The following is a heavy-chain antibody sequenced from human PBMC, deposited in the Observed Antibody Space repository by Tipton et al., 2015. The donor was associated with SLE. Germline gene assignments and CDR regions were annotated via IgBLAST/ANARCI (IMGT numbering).Heavy chain of an antibody. CDR1: GGSISSYY. CDR3: ARALGDGWLPTEYYYMDV. J-gene: IGHJ6*03. V-gene: IGHV4-59*08. Sequence: TLSLTCTVSGGSISSYYWSWIRQPPGKGLEWIGYIYYSGSTNYNPSLKSRVTISVDTSKNQFSLKLSSVTAADTAVYYCARALGDGWLPTEYYYMDVWGKGTTVTVSS. CDR2: IYYSGST. D-gene: IGHD5-12*01.